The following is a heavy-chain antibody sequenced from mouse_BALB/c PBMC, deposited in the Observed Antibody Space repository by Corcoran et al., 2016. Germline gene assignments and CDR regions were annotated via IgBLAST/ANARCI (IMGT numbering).Heavy chain of an antibody. CDR1: GYTFTSYW. CDR2: INPSTGYT. D-gene: IGHD3-1*01. Sequence: QDQLQQSGAELAKPGASVKMSCKASGYTFTSYWMHWVKQRPGQGLEWIGYINPSTGYTEYNQKFKDKATLTADKSSSTAYMQLSSLTSEDSAVYYCARSRSAVFDYWGQGTTLTVSS. V-gene: IGHV1-7*01. J-gene: IGHJ2*01. CDR3: ARSRSAVFDY.